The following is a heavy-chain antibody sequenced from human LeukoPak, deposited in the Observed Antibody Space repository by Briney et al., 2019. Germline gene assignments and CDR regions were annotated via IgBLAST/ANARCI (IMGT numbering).Heavy chain of an antibody. CDR3: ATDQRYAFDY. J-gene: IGHJ4*02. D-gene: IGHD3-9*01. CDR1: GFSFTDYP. CDR2: IRTTAEGAKYA. Sequence: GGSLRLSCATSGFSFTDYPMNWVRQAPGKGLEWISNIRTTAEGAKYAYYADSVEGRVTISRDDGKNTLYLHMNSLRDDDTAVYYCATDQRYAFDYWGQGILVTVSS. V-gene: IGHV3-48*02.